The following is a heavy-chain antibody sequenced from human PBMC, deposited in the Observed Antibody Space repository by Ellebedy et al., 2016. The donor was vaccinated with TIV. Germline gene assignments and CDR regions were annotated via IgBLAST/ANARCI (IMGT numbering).Heavy chain of an antibody. CDR1: GLTFGRYG. CDR2: IWYDGSIK. CDR3: ASWDFDY. V-gene: IGHV3-33*01. J-gene: IGHJ4*02. D-gene: IGHD7-27*01. Sequence: PGGSLRLSCAASGLTFGRYGMHWIRQAPDKGLEWVAVIWYDGSIKYLTDSLKGRFTISRDNFNNTLYLQMNSLRAEDTAVYWCASWDFDYWGQGTLVTVAS.